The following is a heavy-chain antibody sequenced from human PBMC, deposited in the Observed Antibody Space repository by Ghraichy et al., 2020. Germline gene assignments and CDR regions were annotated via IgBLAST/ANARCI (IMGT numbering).Heavy chain of an antibody. Sequence: GGSLRLSCAASGFTFSSYSMNWVRQAPGKGLEWVSSISSSSSYIYYADSVKGRFTISRDNAKNSLYLQMNSLRTEDTAVYYCARDLPLDYGDDDPNYYYGMDVWGQGTTVTVSS. J-gene: IGHJ6*02. CDR3: ARDLPLDYGDDDPNYYYGMDV. D-gene: IGHD4-17*01. CDR2: ISSSSSYI. CDR1: GFTFSSYS. V-gene: IGHV3-21*01.